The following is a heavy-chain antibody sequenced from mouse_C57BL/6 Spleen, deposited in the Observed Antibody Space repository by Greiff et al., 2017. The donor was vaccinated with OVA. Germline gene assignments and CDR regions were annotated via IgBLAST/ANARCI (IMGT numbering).Heavy chain of an antibody. Sequence: VKLVESGAELVKPGASVKISCKASGYAFSSYWMNWVKQRPGQGLEWIGQIYPGDGDTNYNEKFKGKATLTADKSSSTAYMQLSSLTSEDSAVYFCARRERENYFDYWGQGTTLTVSA. CDR1: GYAFSSYW. CDR3: ARRERENYFDY. CDR2: IYPGDGDT. V-gene: IGHV1-80*01. J-gene: IGHJ2*01.